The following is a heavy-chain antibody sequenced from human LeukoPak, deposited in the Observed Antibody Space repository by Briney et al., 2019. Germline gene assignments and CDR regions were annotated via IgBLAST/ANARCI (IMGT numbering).Heavy chain of an antibody. V-gene: IGHV4-4*07. J-gene: IGHJ6*03. CDR2: IYTSGST. D-gene: IGHD3-10*01. CDR3: ARGRITMVRGGYYYYYMDV. CDR1: GGSISSYY. Sequence: SETLSLTCTVSGGSISSYYWSWIRQPAGKGLEWIGRIYTSGSTNYNPSLKSRVTMSVDTSKNQFSLKLSSVTAADAAVYYCARGRITMVRGGYYYYYMDVWGKGTTVTVSS.